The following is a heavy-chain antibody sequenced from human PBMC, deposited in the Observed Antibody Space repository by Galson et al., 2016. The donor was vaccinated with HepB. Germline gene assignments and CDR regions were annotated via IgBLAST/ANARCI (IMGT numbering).Heavy chain of an antibody. Sequence: SVKVSCKASGYTFVDYGVTWVRQAPGQGLEWVGWIRAYNGNTQYAERFQGRVSMTADTSTSTAYMELRSLRSDDTAVYYCARDPYGSGSPCHYCGLAVWGQGTTVAVSS. CDR3: ARDPYGSGSPCHYCGLAV. D-gene: IGHD3-10*01. V-gene: IGHV1-18*01. J-gene: IGHJ6*02. CDR2: IRAYNGNT. CDR1: GYTFVDYG.